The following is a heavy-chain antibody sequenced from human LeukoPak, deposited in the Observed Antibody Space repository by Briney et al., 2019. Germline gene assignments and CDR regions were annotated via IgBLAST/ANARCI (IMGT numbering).Heavy chain of an antibody. V-gene: IGHV4-39*07. Sequence: SETLSLTCTVSGGSISSSSYYWGWIRQPPGKGLEWIGSIYYSGSTYYNPSLKSRVTISVDTSKNQFSLKLSSVTAADTAVYYCAREAPGDGVMLWGQGTLVTVSS. CDR2: IYYSGST. J-gene: IGHJ4*02. CDR3: AREAPGDGVML. D-gene: IGHD3-10*01. CDR1: GGSISSSSYY.